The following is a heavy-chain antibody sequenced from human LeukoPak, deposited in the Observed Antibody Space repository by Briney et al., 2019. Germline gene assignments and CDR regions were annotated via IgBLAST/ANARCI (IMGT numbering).Heavy chain of an antibody. Sequence: SETLSLTCTVSGGSISSGDYYWSWIRQPPGKGPEWIGYIYYSGSTHYNPSLKSRVIISVDMSKNQFALKLSSVTAAGTAVYYCARGGTWSGSYYYYGMDVWGQGTTVTVSS. CDR2: IYYSGST. D-gene: IGHD2-15*01. V-gene: IGHV4-30-4*01. J-gene: IGHJ6*02. CDR1: GGSISSGDYY. CDR3: ARGGTWSGSYYYYGMDV.